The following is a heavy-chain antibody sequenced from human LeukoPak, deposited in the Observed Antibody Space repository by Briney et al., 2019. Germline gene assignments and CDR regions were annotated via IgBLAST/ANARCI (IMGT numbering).Heavy chain of an antibody. CDR1: GFTFSDYY. J-gene: IGHJ4*02. D-gene: IGHD6-6*01. V-gene: IGHV3-11*01. Sequence: GGSLRLSCAASGFTFSDYYMSWIRQAPGKGLEWVSYILCRGITIYYADSVKGRFTISRDNAKNSLYLQMNRLRAEDTAVYYCARDGRQLVPFDYWGQGTLVTVSS. CDR3: ARDGRQLVPFDY. CDR2: ILCRGITI.